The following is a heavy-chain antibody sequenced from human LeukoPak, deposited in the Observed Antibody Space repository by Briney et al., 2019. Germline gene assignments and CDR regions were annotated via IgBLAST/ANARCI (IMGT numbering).Heavy chain of an antibody. CDR3: ARHQRGFCDGGDCPNYFDH. V-gene: IGHV4-59*08. CDR1: GGSISTYY. Sequence: SETLSLTCTVSGGSISTYYWSWVRQPPGKGLEWIGYIYYTGDTRSNPSLKSRVTLLVDTSKNQFSLRLTSVTAADTAVYYCARHQRGFCDGGDCPNYFDHWGQGTLVTVSS. D-gene: IGHD2-21*02. CDR2: IYYTGDT. J-gene: IGHJ4*02.